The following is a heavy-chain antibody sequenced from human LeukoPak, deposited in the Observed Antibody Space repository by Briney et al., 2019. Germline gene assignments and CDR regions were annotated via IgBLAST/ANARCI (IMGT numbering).Heavy chain of an antibody. V-gene: IGHV3-9*01. J-gene: IGHJ4*02. CDR2: ISWNSGSI. Sequence: PGRSLRLSCAASGFTFDDYAMHWVRQAPGKGLEWVSGISWNSGSIGYADSVKGRFTISRDNAKNSLYLQMNSLRAEDTALYYCAKGSRAARLGIYFDYWGQGTLVTVSS. CDR1: GFTFDDYA. D-gene: IGHD6-6*01. CDR3: AKGSRAARLGIYFDY.